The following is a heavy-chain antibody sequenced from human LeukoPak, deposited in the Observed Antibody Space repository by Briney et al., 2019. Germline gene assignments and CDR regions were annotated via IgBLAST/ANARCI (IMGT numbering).Heavy chain of an antibody. V-gene: IGHV3-48*04. J-gene: IGHJ3*02. CDR3: ARDSTPITYYYDSSGPYDAFDI. CDR2: ISSSGSTI. Sequence: PGGSLRLSCAASGFTFSSYWMSWVRQAPGKGLEWVSYISSSGSTIYYADSVKGRFTISRDNAKNSLYLQMNSLRAEDTAVYYCARDSTPITYYYDSSGPYDAFDIWGQGTMVTVSS. CDR1: GFTFSSYW. D-gene: IGHD3-22*01.